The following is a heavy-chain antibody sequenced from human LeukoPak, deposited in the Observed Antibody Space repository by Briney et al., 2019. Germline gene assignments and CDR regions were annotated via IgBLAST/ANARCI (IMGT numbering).Heavy chain of an antibody. CDR2: INHSGST. CDR1: GGSFSGYY. J-gene: IGHJ4*02. D-gene: IGHD2-8*01. V-gene: IGHV4-34*01. Sequence: SETLSLTCAVYGGSFSGYYWSWIRQPPGKGLEWIGEINHSGSTNYNPSLKSRVTISVDTSKNQFSLKLGSVTAADTAVYYCARVRRCTNGVCYTCDYWGQGTLVTVSS. CDR3: ARVRRCTNGVCYTCDY.